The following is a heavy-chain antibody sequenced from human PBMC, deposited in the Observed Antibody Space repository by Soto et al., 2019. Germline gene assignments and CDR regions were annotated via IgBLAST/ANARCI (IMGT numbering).Heavy chain of an antibody. D-gene: IGHD3-22*01. CDR1: GFTFSSYS. CDR3: ASFSPYYYDSSGYFLPPNFDY. Sequence: GGSLRLSCAASGFTFSSYSMNWVRQAPGKGLEWVSYISSSSSAIYYADSVKGRFTISRDNAKNSLYLQMNGLRDEDTAVYYCASFSPYYYDSSGYFLPPNFDYWGQGTLVTVSS. CDR2: ISSSSSAI. V-gene: IGHV3-48*02. J-gene: IGHJ4*02.